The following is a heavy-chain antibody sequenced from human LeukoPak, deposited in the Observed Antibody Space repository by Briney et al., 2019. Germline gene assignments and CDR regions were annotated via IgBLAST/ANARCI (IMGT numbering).Heavy chain of an antibody. CDR3: ASISTVTTPTSGWFDP. CDR1: GGSISSGGYY. Sequence: SETLSLTCTVSGGSISSGGYYWRWIRQHPGKGLEWIVYIYYSGSTYYNPSLKSRVTISVDTSKNQFSLKLSSVTAADTAVYYCASISTVTTPTSGWFDPWGQGTLVTVSS. J-gene: IGHJ5*02. CDR2: IYYSGST. V-gene: IGHV4-31*03. D-gene: IGHD4-17*01.